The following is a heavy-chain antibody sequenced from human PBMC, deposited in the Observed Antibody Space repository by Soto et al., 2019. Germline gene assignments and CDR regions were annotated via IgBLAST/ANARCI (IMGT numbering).Heavy chain of an antibody. CDR2: IWYDGSNK. Sequence: GALRPPCAASGFPFSSYGMHWVRQAPGKGLDWVGVIWYDGSNKDYADSVKGRFTISRDNSKNTLYLQMNSLRGEDTAMYYCAKETGQRGSSYGAYFDYWGQGTLVTVSS. J-gene: IGHJ4*02. CDR1: GFPFSSYG. CDR3: AKETGQRGSSYGAYFDY. V-gene: IGHV3-33*03. D-gene: IGHD5-18*01.